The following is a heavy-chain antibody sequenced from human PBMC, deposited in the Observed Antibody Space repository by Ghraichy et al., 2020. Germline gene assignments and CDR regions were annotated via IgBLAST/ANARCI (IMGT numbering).Heavy chain of an antibody. Sequence: ETLSLTSVASGLMFSPNTMNWVRQAPGKGLEWVSSISSSTRYIYYADSVKGRFTISRDNAQNSLYLQMNSLRAEDTAVYYCSRGGGAGTPVLYHMDVWGLGTTVTVSS. CDR1: GLMFSPNT. CDR3: SRGGGAGTPVLYHMDV. D-gene: IGHD6-19*01. V-gene: IGHV3-21*01. J-gene: IGHJ6*02. CDR2: ISSSTRYI.